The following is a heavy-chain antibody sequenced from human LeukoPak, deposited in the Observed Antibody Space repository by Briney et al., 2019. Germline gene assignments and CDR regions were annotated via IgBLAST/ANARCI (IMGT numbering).Heavy chain of an antibody. CDR1: GGTFSSYA. CDR3: ARDEFSEGGGIYVPAAIV. J-gene: IGHJ4*02. Sequence: ASVKVSCKASGGTFSSYAISWVRQAPGQGLEWMGGIIPIFGTANYAQKFQGRVTITADESTSTAYMELSSLRSEDTAVYYCARDEFSEGGGIYVPAAIVWGQGTLVTVSS. D-gene: IGHD2-2*02. CDR2: IIPIFGTA. V-gene: IGHV1-69*13.